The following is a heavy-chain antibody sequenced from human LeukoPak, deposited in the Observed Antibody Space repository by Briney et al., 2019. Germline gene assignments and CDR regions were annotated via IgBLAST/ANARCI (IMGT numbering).Heavy chain of an antibody. CDR1: GGSISTFY. Sequence: ETLSLTCTVSGGSISTFYWNWIRQPPGKGLEWIGCMNDSGSTDYNPSLKSRVTMSVDTSKNQFSLKLSSVTAADTAVYYCARRNWRYYFGYWGHGTLVTVSS. J-gene: IGHJ4*01. D-gene: IGHD1-1*01. V-gene: IGHV4-59*01. CDR2: MNDSGST. CDR3: ARRNWRYYFGY.